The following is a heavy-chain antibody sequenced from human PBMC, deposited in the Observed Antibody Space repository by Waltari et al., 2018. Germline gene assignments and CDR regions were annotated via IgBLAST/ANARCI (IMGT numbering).Heavy chain of an antibody. D-gene: IGHD6-13*01. CDR2: IYHSGST. Sequence: QVQLQESGPGLVKPSETLSLTCAVSGYSISSGYYWGWIRQPPGKGLEWIGSIYHSGSTYYNPSLKSRVTISVDTSKNQFSLKLSSVTAADTAVYYCVRHIAAAGIDYWGQGTLVTVSS. J-gene: IGHJ4*02. CDR3: VRHIAAAGIDY. V-gene: IGHV4-38-2*01. CDR1: GYSISSGYY.